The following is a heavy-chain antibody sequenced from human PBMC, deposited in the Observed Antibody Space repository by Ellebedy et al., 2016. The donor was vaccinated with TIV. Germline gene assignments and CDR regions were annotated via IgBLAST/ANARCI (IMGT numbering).Heavy chain of an antibody. CDR2: IKSDMGST. D-gene: IGHD6-13*01. V-gene: IGHV3-74*03. CDR3: AKLAGISSWYAEY. J-gene: IGHJ4*02. Sequence: PGGSLRLSCAASGLTFSSYWVHWVRQAPGKGLVWVSRIKSDMGSTTYADSVRGRFTISRDSAKNTLYLQMNSLRAEDTGVYYCAKLAGISSWYAEYWGQGTLVTVSS. CDR1: GLTFSSYW.